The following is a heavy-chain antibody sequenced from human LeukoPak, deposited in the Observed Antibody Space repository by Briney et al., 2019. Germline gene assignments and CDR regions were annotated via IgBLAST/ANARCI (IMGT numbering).Heavy chain of an antibody. CDR3: ARGFGSGWYWRNWFDP. J-gene: IGHJ5*02. CDR2: INHSGST. D-gene: IGHD3-10*01. V-gene: IGHV4-34*01. Sequence: GSLRLSCAASGFSFSTYAMNWVRQAPGKGLEWIGEINHSGSTNYNPSLKSRVTISVDTSKNQFSLKLSSVTAADTAVYYCARGFGSGWYWRNWFDPWGQGTLVTVSS. CDR1: GFSFSTYA.